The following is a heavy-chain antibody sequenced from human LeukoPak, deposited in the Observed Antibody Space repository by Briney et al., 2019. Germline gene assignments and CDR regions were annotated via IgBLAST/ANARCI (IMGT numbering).Heavy chain of an antibody. CDR1: GFTFSSYS. Sequence: NPGGSLRLSCAASGFTFSSYSMNWVRQVPGKGLEWVSSISSSSSYIYYADSVKGRFTISRDNAKNSLYLQMNSLRAEDTAVYYCAREGSGSYYEDYYYMDVWGKGTTVTVSS. CDR3: AREGSGSYYEDYYYMDV. CDR2: ISSSSSYI. D-gene: IGHD3-10*01. J-gene: IGHJ6*03. V-gene: IGHV3-21*01.